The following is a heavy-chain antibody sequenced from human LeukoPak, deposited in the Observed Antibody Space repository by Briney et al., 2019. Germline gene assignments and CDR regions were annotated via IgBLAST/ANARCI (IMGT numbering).Heavy chain of an antibody. Sequence: GGSLRLSCAASGFTVSSHYMSWVRQAPGKGLEWVSVIYSGGNTYYADSVKGRFTISRDNSKNTLYLQMNSLRAEDTAVYYCARGHHSESYKADYWGQGTLVTVSS. CDR3: ARGHHSESYKADY. D-gene: IGHD3-10*01. CDR2: IYSGGNT. CDR1: GFTVSSHY. V-gene: IGHV3-53*01. J-gene: IGHJ4*02.